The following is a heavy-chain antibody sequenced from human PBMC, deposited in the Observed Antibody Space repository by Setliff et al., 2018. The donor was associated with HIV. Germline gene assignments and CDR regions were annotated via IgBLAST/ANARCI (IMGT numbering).Heavy chain of an antibody. D-gene: IGHD3-22*01. CDR3: TRRDNSVSGYYTDHAFDI. V-gene: IGHV4-4*02. CDR2: IYRSGST. CDR1: GDSVTTSSW. Sequence: LSLTCAVSGDSVTTSSWWSWVRQSPGKGLEWIGEIYRSGSTNYNPSLKSPVTISLDKSKNQFSLKVNSVTAADTAVYYCTRRDNSVSGYYTDHAFDIWGQGTLVTVSS. J-gene: IGHJ3*02.